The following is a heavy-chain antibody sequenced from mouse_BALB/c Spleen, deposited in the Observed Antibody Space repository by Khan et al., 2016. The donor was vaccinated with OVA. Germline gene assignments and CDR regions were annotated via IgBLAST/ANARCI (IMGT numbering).Heavy chain of an antibody. CDR3: TNSSDCDSSLYAMDY. Sequence: DLVKPGASVKLSCKASGYTFTSYWINWIKQRPGQGLEWVGHIGPGSGNTYYNEIFKGKATLTVDTSSSTAYIQLSSLSSEDSAVYFFTNSSDCDSSLYAMDYWGQGTSGTVSA. D-gene: IGHD1-1*01. V-gene: IGHV1S41*01. CDR2: IGPGSGNT. J-gene: IGHJ4*01. CDR1: GYTFTSYW.